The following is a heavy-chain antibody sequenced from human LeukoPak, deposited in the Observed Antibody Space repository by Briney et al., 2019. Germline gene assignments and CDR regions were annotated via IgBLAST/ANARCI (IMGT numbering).Heavy chain of an antibody. J-gene: IGHJ4*02. CDR2: INPNSGGT. D-gene: IGHD3-3*01. V-gene: IGHV1-2*02. Sequence: AXEKVSCKASGYTFTGYYMHWVRQAPGQGLEWMGWINPNSGGTNYAQKFQGRVTMTRATSISTAYMELSRLRSDDTAVYYCARLLEWSQARDYWGQGTLVTVSS. CDR3: ARLLEWSQARDY. CDR1: GYTFTGYY.